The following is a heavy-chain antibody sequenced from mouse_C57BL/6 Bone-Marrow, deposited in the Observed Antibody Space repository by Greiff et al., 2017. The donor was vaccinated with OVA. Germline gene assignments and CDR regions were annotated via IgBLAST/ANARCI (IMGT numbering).Heavy chain of an antibody. Sequence: QVQLKQPGAELVKPGASVKLSCKASGYTFTSYWMHWVKQRPGRGLEWIGRIDPNSGGTKYNEKFKSKATMTVDQSSNTAYMQLSSLTSEDSAVYYCARNYYCSSYDWDCDVWGTGTTVTVSS. V-gene: IGHV1-72*01. J-gene: IGHJ1*03. CDR2: IDPNSGGT. CDR1: GYTFTSYW. D-gene: IGHD1-1*01. CDR3: ARNYYCSSYDWDCDV.